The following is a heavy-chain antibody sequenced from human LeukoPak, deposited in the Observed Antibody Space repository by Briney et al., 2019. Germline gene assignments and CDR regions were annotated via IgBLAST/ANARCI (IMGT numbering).Heavy chain of an antibody. CDR3: AKDRYSGLNTIDY. J-gene: IGHJ4*02. V-gene: IGHV4-39*02. CDR2: IYYSGST. CDR1: GGSIRSSSYY. Sequence: SETLSLTCTVSGGSIRSSSYYWGWLRQPPGKGLEWTGSIYYSGSTHYNPSLKRRVTISVDTSKSQFSLKLSSVTAADTAVYYCAKDRYSGLNTIDYWGQGTLVTVSS. D-gene: IGHD6-13*01.